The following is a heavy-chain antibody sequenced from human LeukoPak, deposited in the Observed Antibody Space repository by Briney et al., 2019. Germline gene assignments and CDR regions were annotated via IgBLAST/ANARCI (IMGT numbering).Heavy chain of an antibody. CDR2: IYHSGST. D-gene: IGHD6-13*01. J-gene: IGHJ6*03. V-gene: IGHV4-34*01. CDR1: GGSFSGYY. Sequence: SETLSLTCAVYGGSFSGYYWSWIRQPPGKGLEWIGSIYHSGSTYYNPSLKSRVTISVDTSKNHFSLKLSSVTAADTAVYYCARAPGAAGPGYMDVWGKGTTVTVSS. CDR3: ARAPGAAGPGYMDV.